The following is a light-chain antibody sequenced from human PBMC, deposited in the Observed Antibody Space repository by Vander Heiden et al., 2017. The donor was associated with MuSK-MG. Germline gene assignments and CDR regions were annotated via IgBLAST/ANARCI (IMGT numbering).Light chain of an antibody. CDR3: QQSYRTLMYT. Sequence: DIHMTQSPSSLSASVGDRVTITCPASQNISNYLNWYQQKPGKAPKVLIYAAPTLQGGVTSRFSGSGSGTEFTLTITGLQPEDLATYYCQQSYRTLMYTFGQGTKLEI. V-gene: IGKV1-39*01. J-gene: IGKJ2*01. CDR1: QNISNY. CDR2: AAP.